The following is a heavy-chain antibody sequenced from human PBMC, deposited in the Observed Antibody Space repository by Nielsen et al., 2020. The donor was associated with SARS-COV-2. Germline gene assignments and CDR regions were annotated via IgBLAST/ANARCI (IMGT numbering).Heavy chain of an antibody. CDR2: IKSRADGGTI. Sequence: SWIRQHPGKGLEWVGRIKSRADGGTIDYAAPVKGRFTISRLDSQGTLYLQINSLRIEDTAVYYCTAGDDMDVWGRGTTVTVSS. V-gene: IGHV3-15*01. CDR3: TAGDDMDV. J-gene: IGHJ6*03.